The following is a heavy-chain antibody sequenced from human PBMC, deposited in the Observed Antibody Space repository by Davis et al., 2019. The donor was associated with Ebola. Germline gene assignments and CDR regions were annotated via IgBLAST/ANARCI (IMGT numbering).Heavy chain of an antibody. J-gene: IGHJ5*02. Sequence: GESLKISCAASGFTVSSYSMNWVRQAPGKGLEWVSSMSSSASYISYADSVKGRFTISRDHAKNSMYLQMNSLRVEDTAIYYCARGRDYVWGSYRPPHNWFDPWGQGTLVTVCS. CDR3: ARGRDYVWGSYRPPHNWFDP. CDR1: GFTVSSYS. D-gene: IGHD3-16*02. V-gene: IGHV3-21*06. CDR2: MSSSASYI.